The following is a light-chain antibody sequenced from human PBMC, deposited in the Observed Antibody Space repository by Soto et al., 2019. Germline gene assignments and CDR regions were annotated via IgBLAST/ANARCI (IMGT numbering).Light chain of an antibody. CDR2: KAS. CDR3: QQYNSYSQT. Sequence: DIQMTQSPSTLSASVGDRVTITCRASQSISSWLAWYQQKPGKAPKLLIYKASSLESGVPSRFSGSGSGTEFTLTISSLQPDDCATYYCQQYNSYSQTFGQGTKVEIK. J-gene: IGKJ1*01. CDR1: QSISSW. V-gene: IGKV1-5*03.